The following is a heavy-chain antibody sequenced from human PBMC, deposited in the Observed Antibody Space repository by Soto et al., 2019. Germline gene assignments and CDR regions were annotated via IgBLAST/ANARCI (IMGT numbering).Heavy chain of an antibody. CDR2: ISWDGGST. CDR1: GFTFDDYT. CDR3: AKDKEEQQLGSGMDV. Sequence: PGGSLRLSCAASGFTFDDYTMHWVRQAPGKGLEWVSLISWDGGSTYYADSVKGRFTISRDNSKNSLYLQMNSLRTEDTALYYCAKDKEEQQLGSGMDVWGQGTTVTVSS. D-gene: IGHD6-13*01. V-gene: IGHV3-43*01. J-gene: IGHJ6*02.